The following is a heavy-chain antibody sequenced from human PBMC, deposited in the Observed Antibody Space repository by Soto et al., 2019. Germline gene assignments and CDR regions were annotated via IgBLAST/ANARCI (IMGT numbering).Heavy chain of an antibody. J-gene: IGHJ4*02. CDR1: GGGNLRDYR. Sequence: QVQLVQSGAEVKKPGSSVQVSCKASGGGNLRDYRTTWVRQAPGQGLEWMGGIIPKLGSANYAQNFQGRVTINADESTSTVYMELRNRGSEDTAFYYCARGGGGYNLGALDWGQGTPVTVSS. CDR3: ARGGGGYNLGALD. CDR2: IIPKLGSA. V-gene: IGHV1-69*01. D-gene: IGHD5-12*01.